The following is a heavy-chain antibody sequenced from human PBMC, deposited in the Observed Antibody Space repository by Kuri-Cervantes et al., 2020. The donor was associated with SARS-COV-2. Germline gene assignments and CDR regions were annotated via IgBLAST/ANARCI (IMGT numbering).Heavy chain of an antibody. Sequence: LSLTCAASGFTFSSYSMNWVRQAPGKGLEWVSYISRSSSTIYYADSVKGRFTISRDNAKNSLYLQMNSLRAEDTAVYYCASLRPNYNWNYEEGPRYYYYMDVWGKGTTVTVSS. V-gene: IGHV3-48*01. CDR3: ASLRPNYNWNYEEGPRYYYYMDV. CDR1: GFTFSSYS. D-gene: IGHD1-7*01. J-gene: IGHJ6*03. CDR2: ISRSSSTI.